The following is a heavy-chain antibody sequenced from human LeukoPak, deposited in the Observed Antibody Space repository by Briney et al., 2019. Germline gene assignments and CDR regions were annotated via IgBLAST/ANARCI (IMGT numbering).Heavy chain of an antibody. V-gene: IGHV4-59*01. D-gene: IGHD6-13*01. CDR2: IYNSGST. CDR1: GGSISSYY. Sequence: SETLSLTCTVSGGSISSYYWSWIRQPPGKGLEWIGYIYNSGSTNYNPSLKSRVTISVDTSKNQFSLKLSSVTAADTAVYYCARTIGHGSSWYYGMDVWGQGTTVTVSS. J-gene: IGHJ6*02. CDR3: ARTIGHGSSWYYGMDV.